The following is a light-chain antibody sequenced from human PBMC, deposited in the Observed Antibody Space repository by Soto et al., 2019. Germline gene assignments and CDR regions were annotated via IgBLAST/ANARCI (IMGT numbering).Light chain of an antibody. Sequence: EIVMTQSPATLSVSPGERATLSCRASQSVSTNVAWYQQKPGQAPRLLIYRASTRVLGIPARFSGSASGTEFTLTISSLQSEDFAVYYCQQYNNWPPWTFGQGTKVEVK. J-gene: IGKJ1*01. V-gene: IGKV3-15*01. CDR2: RAS. CDR1: QSVSTN. CDR3: QQYNNWPPWT.